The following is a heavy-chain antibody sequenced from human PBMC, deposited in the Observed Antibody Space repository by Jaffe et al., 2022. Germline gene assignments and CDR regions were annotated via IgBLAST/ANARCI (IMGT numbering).Heavy chain of an antibody. V-gene: IGHV3-23*01. Sequence: EVQLLDSGGGLVQPGGSLRLSCVVSGFSINNIGMSWVRQAPGKGLEWVSGISGPGSPYYADSVKGRFTISRDNSMNTLYLQMNSLRDEDTALYYCAKVGWTYLGAYWGQGTLVTVSS. CDR3: AKVGWTYLGAY. CDR1: GFSINNIG. J-gene: IGHJ4*02. CDR2: ISGPGSP. D-gene: IGHD1-7*01.